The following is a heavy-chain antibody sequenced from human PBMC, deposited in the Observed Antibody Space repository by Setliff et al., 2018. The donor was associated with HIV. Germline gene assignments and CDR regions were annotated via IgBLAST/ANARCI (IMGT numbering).Heavy chain of an antibody. D-gene: IGHD6-19*01. Sequence: SETLSLTCTVSGYSMTSDYQWGWIRQPPGKGLEWIGSIYHSGTTYYDPSLKSRVTISVDTSKNQFSLKLSSVTAADTAVYYCARRSGWSLDYWGQGTLVTVSS. J-gene: IGHJ4*02. V-gene: IGHV4-38-2*02. CDR1: GYSMTSDYQ. CDR2: IYHSGTT. CDR3: ARRSGWSLDY.